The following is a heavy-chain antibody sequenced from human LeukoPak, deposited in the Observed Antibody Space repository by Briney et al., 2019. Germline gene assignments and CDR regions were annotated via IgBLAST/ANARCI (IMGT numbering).Heavy chain of an antibody. J-gene: IGHJ4*02. V-gene: IGHV3-23*01. D-gene: IGHD5-24*01. Sequence: PGGSLRLSCAASGFTFSSYAMSWVRQAPGKGLEWVSAISGSGGSTYYADSVKGRFTISRDNSKNTLYLQMNSLRAEDTAVYFCARDSGTDGYNPLDYWGQGTLVTVSS. CDR3: ARDSGTDGYNPLDY. CDR2: ISGSGGST. CDR1: GFTFSSYA.